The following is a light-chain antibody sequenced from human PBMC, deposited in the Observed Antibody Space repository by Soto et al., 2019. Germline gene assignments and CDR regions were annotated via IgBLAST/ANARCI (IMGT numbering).Light chain of an antibody. CDR2: GAS. Sequence: DIQMTQSPSSLSASVGDRVTITCRASQGIRAYLAWYQQKPGKAPNLLIYGASSLQSGVPSRFSGSGSGTDFKLTISSLQPEDGATYYCQKDDSAPFTFGPGTRVDI. CDR3: QKDDSAPFT. CDR1: QGIRAY. J-gene: IGKJ3*01. V-gene: IGKV1-27*01.